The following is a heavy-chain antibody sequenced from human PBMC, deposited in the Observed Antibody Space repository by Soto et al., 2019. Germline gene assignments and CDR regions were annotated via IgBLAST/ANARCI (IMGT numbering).Heavy chain of an antibody. J-gene: IGHJ5*02. CDR2: INPNSGGT. V-gene: IGHV1-2*04. Sequence: ASVKVSCKASGYTFTGYYMHWVRQAPGQGLEWMGWINPNSGGTNYAQKFQGWVTMTRDTSISTAYMGLSRLRSDDTAVYYCARDRGEIAARPDNWFDPWGQGTLVTVSS. D-gene: IGHD6-6*01. CDR1: GYTFTGYY. CDR3: ARDRGEIAARPDNWFDP.